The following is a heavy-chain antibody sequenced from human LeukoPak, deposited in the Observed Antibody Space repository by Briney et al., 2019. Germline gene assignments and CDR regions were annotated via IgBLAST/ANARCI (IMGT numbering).Heavy chain of an antibody. Sequence: ASVKVSCKASGYTFTSYYMHWVRQAPGQGLEWMGIINPSGGSTSYAQKFQCRVTMTRDTSTSTVYMELSSLRSEDTAVYYCASGEYCSSTSCSPRIDAFDIWGQGTMVTVSS. V-gene: IGHV1-46*01. CDR1: GYTFTSYY. D-gene: IGHD2-2*01. J-gene: IGHJ3*02. CDR3: ASGEYCSSTSCSPRIDAFDI. CDR2: INPSGGST.